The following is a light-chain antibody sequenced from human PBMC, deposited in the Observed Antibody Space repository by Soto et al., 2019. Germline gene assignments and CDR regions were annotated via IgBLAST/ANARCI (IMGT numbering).Light chain of an antibody. CDR2: DNN. CDR3: GTWDNSLISVV. Sequence: QSALTQPPSVSPAPGQKVTISCSGSSSNIGNNYVSWYQHLPGTAPKLLIYDNNKRPSGIPDRFSGSKSGASATLGITGLQTGDEADYYCGTWDNSLISVVFGGGTQLTVL. CDR1: SSNIGNNY. J-gene: IGLJ2*01. V-gene: IGLV1-51*01.